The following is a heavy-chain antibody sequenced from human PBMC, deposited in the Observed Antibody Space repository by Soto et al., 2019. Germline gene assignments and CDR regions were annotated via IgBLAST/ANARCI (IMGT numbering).Heavy chain of an antibody. J-gene: IGHJ4*02. CDR1: GFTFSNAW. D-gene: IGHD4-17*01. Sequence: EVQLVESGGGLVKPGGSLRLSCAASGFTFSNAWMSWVRQAPGKGLEWVGRIKSKTDGGTTDYAAPVKGRFTISRDDSKNTLYLQMNSLKTEDTAVYYCTTVIPARTVTAPSYLWGQGTLVTVSS. CDR2: IKSKTDGGTT. V-gene: IGHV3-15*01. CDR3: TTVIPARTVTAPSYL.